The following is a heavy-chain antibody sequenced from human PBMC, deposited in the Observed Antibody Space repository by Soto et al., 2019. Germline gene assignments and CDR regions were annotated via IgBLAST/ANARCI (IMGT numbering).Heavy chain of an antibody. Sequence: EVQLVESGGGLVQPGGSLRLSCAASGFTFSDHYMDWVRQAPGKGLEWVGRIRNKPNSYTTEYAASVKGIFTISRDDSKTSLYLKMNRLETEDTAVYYCARAFYGSGSYSLDFWGQGTLVTVSS. CDR3: ARAFYGSGSYSLDF. J-gene: IGHJ4*02. D-gene: IGHD3-10*01. CDR1: GFTFSDHY. V-gene: IGHV3-72*01. CDR2: IRNKPNSYTT.